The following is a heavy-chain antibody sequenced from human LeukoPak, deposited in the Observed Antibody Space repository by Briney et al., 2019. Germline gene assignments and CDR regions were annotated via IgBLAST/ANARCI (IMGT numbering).Heavy chain of an antibody. J-gene: IGHJ4*02. D-gene: IGHD3-10*01. CDR2: IYYSGST. V-gene: IGHV4-31*03. Sequence: SETLSLTCTVSGGSISSGGYSWSWIRQHPGKGLEWIGYIYYSGSTYYNPSLKSRVTISVDTSKNQFSLKLSSVTAADTAVYYCARDLGFGELDYWGQGTLVTVSS. CDR3: ARDLGFGELDY. CDR1: GGSISSGGYS.